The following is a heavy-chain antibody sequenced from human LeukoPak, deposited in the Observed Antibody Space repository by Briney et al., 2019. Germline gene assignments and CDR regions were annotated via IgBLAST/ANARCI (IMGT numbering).Heavy chain of an antibody. V-gene: IGHV1-69*05. D-gene: IGHD3-3*01. CDR3: ARDREWPEDAFDI. Sequence: GASVKVSCKASGGTFSSYAISWVRQAPGQGLEWMGGIIPIFGTANYAQKFQGRVTITTDESTSTAYMELSSLRSEDTAVYYCARDREWPEDAFDIWGQGTMVTVSS. J-gene: IGHJ3*02. CDR1: GGTFSSYA. CDR2: IIPIFGTA.